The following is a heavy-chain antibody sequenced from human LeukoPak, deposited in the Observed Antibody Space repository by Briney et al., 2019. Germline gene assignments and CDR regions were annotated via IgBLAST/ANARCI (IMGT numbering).Heavy chain of an antibody. D-gene: IGHD5-18*01. V-gene: IGHV4-34*01. CDR3: VSHPYSSYYYHMDV. CDR2: INHSGST. CDR1: GWSFSGYY. J-gene: IGHJ6*02. Sequence: SETLSLTCAGYGWSFSGYYWSGIRQPPGKGREWIGEINHSGSTNYNPSLKSRVTISVDTSKNQFSLKVSSVSAADTGVYYCVSHPYSSYYYHMDVWGRGTTVTVSS.